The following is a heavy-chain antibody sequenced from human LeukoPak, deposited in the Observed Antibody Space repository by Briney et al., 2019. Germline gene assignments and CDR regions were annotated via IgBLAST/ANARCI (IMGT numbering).Heavy chain of an antibody. V-gene: IGHV1-69*13. CDR1: GGTFSSYA. CDR2: IIPIFGTA. Sequence: ASVKVSCKASGGTFSSYAISWVRQAPGPGLEWMGGIIPIFGTANYAQKFQGRVTITADESTSTAYMELSSLRSEDTAVYYCARVGRYSSSWYGGAYYYYMDVWGKGTTVTISS. J-gene: IGHJ6*03. CDR3: ARVGRYSSSWYGGAYYYYMDV. D-gene: IGHD6-13*01.